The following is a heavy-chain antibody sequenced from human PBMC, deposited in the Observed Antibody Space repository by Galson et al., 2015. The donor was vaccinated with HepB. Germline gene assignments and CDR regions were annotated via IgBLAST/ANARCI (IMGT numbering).Heavy chain of an antibody. V-gene: IGHV3-23*01. CDR2: ISGSGGST. J-gene: IGHJ4*02. CDR3: AEDGGYCSSTSCYTRGVPDY. CDR1: GFTFNTYA. Sequence: SLRLSCAASGFTFNTYAMSWVRQAPGKGLEWVSAISGSGGSTYYADSVKGRFTISRDNSKNTLYLQMNSLRAEDTAVYYCAEDGGYCSSTSCYTRGVPDYWGQGALVTVSS. D-gene: IGHD2-2*02.